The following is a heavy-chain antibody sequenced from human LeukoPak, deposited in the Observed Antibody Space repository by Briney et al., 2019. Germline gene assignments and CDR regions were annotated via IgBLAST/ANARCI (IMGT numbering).Heavy chain of an antibody. CDR2: IYHSGST. D-gene: IGHD7-27*01. J-gene: IGHJ4*02. CDR1: GGSISSGGYS. Sequence: SETLSLTCAVSGGSISSGGYSWSWIRQPPGKGLEWIGYIYHSGSTYYNPSLKSRVTISVDRSKNQFSLKLSSVTAADMAVYYCARDAKLGMWDYWGQGTLVTVSS. CDR3: ARDAKLGMWDY. V-gene: IGHV4-30-2*01.